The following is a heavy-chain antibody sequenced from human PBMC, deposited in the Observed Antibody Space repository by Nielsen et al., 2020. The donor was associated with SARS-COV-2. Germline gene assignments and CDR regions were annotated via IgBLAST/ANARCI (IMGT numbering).Heavy chain of an antibody. J-gene: IGHJ4*02. CDR2: ISYDGSKQ. Sequence: GGSLRLSCAASGFSFSTYTLHWVRQAPGKGLEWVAAISYDGSKQLYADSVKGRFTISRDNAKNTLYLQMNSLRAEDTAVYYCARLWDDGYYFDTGPYDYWGQGTLVTVSS. CDR1: GFSFSTYT. V-gene: IGHV3-30*04. CDR3: ARLWDDGYYFDTGPYDY. D-gene: IGHD3-22*01.